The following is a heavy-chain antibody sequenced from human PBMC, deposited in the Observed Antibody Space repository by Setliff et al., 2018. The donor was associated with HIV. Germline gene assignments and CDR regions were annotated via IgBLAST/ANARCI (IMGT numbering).Heavy chain of an antibody. V-gene: IGHV1-46*01. CDR1: GYTFTDFH. Sequence: ASVKVSCKPSGYTFTDFHLHWLRQAPGQGLEWMAIIDPSGGSTNYAQKFQGRLTMTSDTSTSTVYMELSSLRSEDTAVYYCARAVASRNIRGEYSFDYWGQGTLVTVSS. CDR3: ARAVASRNIRGEYSFDY. J-gene: IGHJ4*02. CDR2: IDPSGGST. D-gene: IGHD3-16*01.